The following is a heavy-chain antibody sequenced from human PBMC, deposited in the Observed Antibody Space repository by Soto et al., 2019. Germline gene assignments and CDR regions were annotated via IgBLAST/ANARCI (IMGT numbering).Heavy chain of an antibody. J-gene: IGHJ4*02. Sequence: QVQLVQSGAEVKKPGSSVKVSCRASGGTFSKFVVSWVRQAPGQGLEWMGGIIPLFGTTNYAQKFQGRVTITADKSTTTAYMELSSLRSDDTAVHYCASREGVAGPATYISPGYYVDCWGQGTLVTVSS. CDR1: GGTFSKFV. D-gene: IGHD2-15*01. CDR3: ASREGVAGPATYISPGYYVDC. V-gene: IGHV1-69*06. CDR2: IIPLFGTT.